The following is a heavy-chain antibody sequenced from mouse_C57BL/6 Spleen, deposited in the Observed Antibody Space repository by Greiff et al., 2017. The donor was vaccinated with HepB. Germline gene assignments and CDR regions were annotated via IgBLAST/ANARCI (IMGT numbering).Heavy chain of an antibody. CDR2: IYPGSGST. J-gene: IGHJ3*01. CDR1: GYTFTSYW. Sequence: VQLQQPGAELVKPGASVKMSCKASGYTFTSYWITWVKQRPGQGLEWIGDIYPGSGSTNYNEKFKSKATLTVDTSSSTAYMQLSSLTSEDSAVYYCARDYYGSRGAWFAYWGQGTLVTVSA. CDR3: ARDYYGSRGAWFAY. V-gene: IGHV1-55*01. D-gene: IGHD1-1*01.